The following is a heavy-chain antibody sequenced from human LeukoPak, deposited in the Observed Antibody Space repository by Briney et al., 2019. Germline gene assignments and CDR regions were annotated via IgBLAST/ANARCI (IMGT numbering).Heavy chain of an antibody. CDR3: ARMVRGVTDFDY. Sequence: GASVKVSCKASGYTFTSYDINWVRQAPGQGLEWMGWISAYNGNTNYAQKLQGRVTMTTDTSTSTAYMELRSLRSDDTAVYYCARMVRGVTDFDYWGQGTLVTVSS. CDR1: GYTFTSYD. CDR2: ISAYNGNT. V-gene: IGHV1-18*01. D-gene: IGHD3-10*01. J-gene: IGHJ4*02.